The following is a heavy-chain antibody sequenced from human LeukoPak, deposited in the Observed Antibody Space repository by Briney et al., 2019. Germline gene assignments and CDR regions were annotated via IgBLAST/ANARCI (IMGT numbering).Heavy chain of an antibody. J-gene: IGHJ4*02. V-gene: IGHV3-21*01. CDR3: ARIGAGSSRDY. CDR2: IVGSSST. Sequence: GGSLRLSCAASGFTSSNFAMTWVRQAPGKGLEWVSSIVGSSSTYYADSLKGRFTISRDNAKNSLYLQMNSLRAEDTAVYYCARIGAGSSRDYWGQGTLVTVSS. D-gene: IGHD6-13*01. CDR1: GFTSSNFA.